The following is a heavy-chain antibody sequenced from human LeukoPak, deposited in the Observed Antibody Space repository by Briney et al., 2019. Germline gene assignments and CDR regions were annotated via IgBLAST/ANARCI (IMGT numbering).Heavy chain of an antibody. CDR3: ARNLGLVGTTNYYYYYMDV. CDR1: GYSFTSYW. CDR2: IYPGDSDT. Sequence: GESLKISCKGSGYSFTSYWIGWVRQMPGKGLEWMGIIYPGDSDTRYSPSFQGQVTISADKSISTAYLQWSSLKASDTAMYYCARNLGLVGTTNYYYYYMDVWGKGTTVTVSS. J-gene: IGHJ6*03. V-gene: IGHV5-51*01. D-gene: IGHD1-14*01.